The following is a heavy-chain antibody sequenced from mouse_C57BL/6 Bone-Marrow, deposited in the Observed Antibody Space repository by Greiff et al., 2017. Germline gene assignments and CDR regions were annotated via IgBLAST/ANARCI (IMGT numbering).Heavy chain of an antibody. Sequence: EVQLQQSGAELVRPGASVKLSCKASGFNIKDDYMHWVKQRPEQGLEWIGWIDPENGDTEYASKFQGKATITADTSYNTAYLQLSSLTSEDTAVYYCTVFYYGSMWFAYWGQGTLVTVSA. J-gene: IGHJ3*01. CDR3: TVFYYGSMWFAY. D-gene: IGHD1-1*01. CDR1: GFNIKDDY. CDR2: IDPENGDT. V-gene: IGHV14-4*01.